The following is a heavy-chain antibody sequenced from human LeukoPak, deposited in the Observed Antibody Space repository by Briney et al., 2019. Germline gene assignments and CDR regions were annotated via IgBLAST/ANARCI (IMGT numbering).Heavy chain of an antibody. Sequence: AGGSLRLSCAASGFTFGNYWMTWVRQAPGKGLELVATIKQDGSKKYYVESVKGRFTISRDNARNSLYLQMNSLRAEDTAVYYCARGVPTGIDYFDYWGQGTLVTVSS. CDR1: GFTFGNYW. D-gene: IGHD1-1*01. V-gene: IGHV3-7*01. CDR2: IKQDGSKK. J-gene: IGHJ4*02. CDR3: ARGVPTGIDYFDY.